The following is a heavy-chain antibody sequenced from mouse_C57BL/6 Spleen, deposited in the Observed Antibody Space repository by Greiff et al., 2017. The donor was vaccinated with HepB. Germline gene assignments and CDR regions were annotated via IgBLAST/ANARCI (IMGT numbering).Heavy chain of an antibody. V-gene: IGHV1-81*01. D-gene: IGHD1-1*01. CDR2: IYPRSGNT. CDR1: GYTFTSYG. CDR3: ARAVTVVATYYFDY. Sequence: LVESGAELARPVASVKLSCKASGYTFTSYGISWVKQRTGQGLEWIGEIYPRSGNTYYNEKFKGKATLTADKSSSTAYMELRSLTSEDSAVYFCARAVTVVATYYFDYWGQGTTLTVSS. J-gene: IGHJ2*01.